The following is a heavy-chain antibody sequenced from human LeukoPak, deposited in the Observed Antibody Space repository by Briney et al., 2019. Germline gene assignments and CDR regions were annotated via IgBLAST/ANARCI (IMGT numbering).Heavy chain of an antibody. CDR3: ARDRRGNEYALFDN. CDR2: INSDGSTT. CDR1: GFTFSSHW. V-gene: IGHV3-74*01. Sequence: GGSLRLSCAASGFTFSSHWIHWVRQAPGKGLVWVSHINSDGSTTSYADSVKGRFTISRDNAKNTLSLQMNSLRAEDTAVYYCARDRRGNEYALFDNWGQGTLVAVSS. D-gene: IGHD2-2*01. J-gene: IGHJ4*02.